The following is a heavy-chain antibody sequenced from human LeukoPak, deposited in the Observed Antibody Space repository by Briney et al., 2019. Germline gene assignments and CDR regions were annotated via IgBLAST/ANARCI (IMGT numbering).Heavy chain of an antibody. CDR1: GGSISNYY. V-gene: IGHV4-4*07. CDR2: IYSTGST. CDR3: ARVPTTYCTNGVCYYFDY. J-gene: IGHJ4*02. Sequence: SETLSLTCTVSGGSISNYYWSWIRQPAGKGLEWIGRIYSTGSTNYNPSLKSRVTISVDTSKNQFSLKLSSVTAADTAVYYCARVPTTYCTNGVCYYFDYWGQGTLVTVSS. D-gene: IGHD2-8*01.